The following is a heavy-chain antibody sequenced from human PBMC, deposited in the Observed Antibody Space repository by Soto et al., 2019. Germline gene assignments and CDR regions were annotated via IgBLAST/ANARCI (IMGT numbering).Heavy chain of an antibody. CDR1: GFTFTSSA. D-gene: IGHD4-17*01. Sequence: QMQLVQSGPEVKKPGTSVKVSCKASGFTFTSSAMQWVRQARGQRLEWIGWIVVGSGNTNYAQKFQERVTIARDMSKSTAYMELSSLRSDDTAVYYCAEDALMDYGDPNWLDPWGQGTQVTDSS. J-gene: IGHJ5*02. CDR3: AEDALMDYGDPNWLDP. V-gene: IGHV1-58*02. CDR2: IVVGSGNT.